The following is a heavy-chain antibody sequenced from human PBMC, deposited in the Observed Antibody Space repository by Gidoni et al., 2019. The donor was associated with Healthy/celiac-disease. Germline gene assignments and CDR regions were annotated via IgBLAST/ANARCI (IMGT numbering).Heavy chain of an antibody. CDR2: IYYGGST. D-gene: IGHD3-10*01. Sequence: QVQLQESGPGLVKPSQTLSLTCTVSGGAISSVDYYWSWIRQPPGKGLEWIGYIYYGGSTYYNPSLKSRVNISVDTSKNQFSLKLSSVTAADTAVYYCARSNYYGSGSYFYFDYWGQGTLVTVSS. CDR1: GGAISSVDYY. V-gene: IGHV4-30-4*01. CDR3: ARSNYYGSGSYFYFDY. J-gene: IGHJ4*02.